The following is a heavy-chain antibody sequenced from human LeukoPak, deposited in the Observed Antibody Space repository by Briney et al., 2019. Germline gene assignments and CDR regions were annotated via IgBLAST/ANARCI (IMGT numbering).Heavy chain of an antibody. D-gene: IGHD3-22*01. CDR2: ISNDGSNK. V-gene: IGHV3-30*18. J-gene: IGHJ4*02. CDR3: AKSHTSSGYYSYFDS. Sequence: GGSLRLSCAASGFIFSTYGMHWVRQAPGRGLEWLAVISNDGSNKYYPDSVKGRLTISRDNSKNTLYLQMNSLRAEDTAVYYCAKSHTSSGYYSYFDSWGQGTLVTVSS. CDR1: GFIFSTYG.